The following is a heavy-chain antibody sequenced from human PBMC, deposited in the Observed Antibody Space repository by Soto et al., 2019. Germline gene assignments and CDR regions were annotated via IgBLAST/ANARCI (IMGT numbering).Heavy chain of an antibody. J-gene: IGHJ4*02. CDR3: ARQLAYCAGDCYTEPIDY. Sequence: QAQLVQSGAEAKKPGASVKVSCEASGYTFTAYYIHWVRQAPGQGLEWMGWVNPNTGGTKYAQKFQGTVTMPSDTSISTTYMELNRLRSDDTAVYYCARQLAYCAGDCYTEPIDYWGQGTLVTVSS. D-gene: IGHD2-21*02. V-gene: IGHV1-2*02. CDR2: VNPNTGGT. CDR1: GYTFTAYY.